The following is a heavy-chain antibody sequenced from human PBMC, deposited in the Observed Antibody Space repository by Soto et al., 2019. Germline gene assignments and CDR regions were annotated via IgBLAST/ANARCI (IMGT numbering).Heavy chain of an antibody. CDR2: ISSSSSTI. J-gene: IGHJ4*02. CDR1: GFTFSSYS. Sequence: GGSLRLSCAASGFTFSSYSMNWVRQAPGKGLEWVSYISSSSSTIYYADSVKGRFTISRDNAKNSLYLQMNSLRAEDTAVYYCAREGYRDCSSTSCYVWEGYYFDYWGQGTLVTVSS. CDR3: AREGYRDCSSTSCYVWEGYYFDY. D-gene: IGHD2-2*01. V-gene: IGHV3-48*01.